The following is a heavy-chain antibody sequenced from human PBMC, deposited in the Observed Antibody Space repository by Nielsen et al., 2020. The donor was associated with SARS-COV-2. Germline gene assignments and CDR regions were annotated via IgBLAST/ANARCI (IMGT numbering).Heavy chain of an antibody. CDR1: GFTFSNAW. CDR3: TTDVANPLNGVCYSGY. V-gene: IGHV3-15*01. CDR2: IKSKTDGGTT. Sequence: GESLKISCAASGFTFSNAWMSWVRQAPGKGLEWVGRIKSKTDGGTTDYAAPVKGRFTISRDESKNTLYLQMNSLKTEDTAVYYCTTDVANPLNGVCYSGYWGQGTLVTVSS. D-gene: IGHD2-8*01. J-gene: IGHJ4*02.